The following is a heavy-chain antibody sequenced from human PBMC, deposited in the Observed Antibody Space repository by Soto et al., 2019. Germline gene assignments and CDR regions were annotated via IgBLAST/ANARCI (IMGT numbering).Heavy chain of an antibody. CDR2: ISAYNGNT. CDR3: AIFSPAGVPASNLDF. J-gene: IGHJ4*02. Sequence: ASVKVSCKASGYTFTSYGISWVRQAPGQGLEWMGWISAYNGNTNYAQKLQGRVTMTTDTSTSTAYMELRSLRSDDTAVYYCAIFSPAGVPASNLDFCCQRTLGSGSS. D-gene: IGHD2-2*01. V-gene: IGHV1-18*01. CDR1: GYTFTSYG.